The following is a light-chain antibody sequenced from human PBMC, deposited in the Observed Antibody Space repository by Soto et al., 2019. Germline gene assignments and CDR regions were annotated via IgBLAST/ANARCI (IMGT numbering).Light chain of an antibody. Sequence: SYELTQPPSVSVAPGQTASVTCGGNNIGGKSVHWYQQKPGQAPVLVVYEGSDRPSGIPERFSGFNSGNTATLTIARVEAGDEADYYCQVWDGGSDHYVFXTGTKLTVL. V-gene: IGLV3-21*02. CDR1: NIGGKS. CDR2: EGS. CDR3: QVWDGGSDHYV. J-gene: IGLJ1*01.